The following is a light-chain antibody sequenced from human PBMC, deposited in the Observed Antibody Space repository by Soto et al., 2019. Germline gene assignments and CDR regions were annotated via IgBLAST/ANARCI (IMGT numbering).Light chain of an antibody. V-gene: IGKV3-15*01. CDR2: GSS. CDR3: QQHNNWPPIT. Sequence: IVLTHSPCTLSLSPVERATLSFMSSQSVSNNYLVWYQQKPGQAPRLLMYGSSIRATGIPARFSGSGSGTEFTLTISSLQSEDFAVYYCQQHNNWPPITFGQGTRLEIK. J-gene: IGKJ5*01. CDR1: QSVSNN.